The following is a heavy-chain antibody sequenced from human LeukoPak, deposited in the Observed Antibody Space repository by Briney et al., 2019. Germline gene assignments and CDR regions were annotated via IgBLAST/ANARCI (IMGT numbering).Heavy chain of an antibody. D-gene: IGHD2-2*01. CDR3: ARGELVIVPAVNYYYYYMDV. CDR2: INQSGST. V-gene: IGHV4-34*01. CDR1: GGSFSGYY. Sequence: TSETLSLTCAVYGGSFSGYYWSWIRQPPGKGLEWIGEINQSGSTNYNPSLKSRVTISVDTSKNQFSLKLSPVTAADTAVYYCARGELVIVPAVNYYYYYMDVWGKGTTVTVSS. J-gene: IGHJ6*03.